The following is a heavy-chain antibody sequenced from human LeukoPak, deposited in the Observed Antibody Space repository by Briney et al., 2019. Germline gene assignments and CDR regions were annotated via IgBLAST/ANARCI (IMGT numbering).Heavy chain of an antibody. J-gene: IGHJ4*02. D-gene: IGHD3-22*01. Sequence: ASVKVSCKASGYTFTGYYMQWVRQAPGQGLEWMGWINPNSGGTNYAQKFQGRVTMTRDTSISTAYMELSRLRSDDTAVYYCARVVYDSRNFDYWGQGTLVTVSS. CDR2: INPNSGGT. CDR1: GYTFTGYY. CDR3: ARVVYDSRNFDY. V-gene: IGHV1-2*02.